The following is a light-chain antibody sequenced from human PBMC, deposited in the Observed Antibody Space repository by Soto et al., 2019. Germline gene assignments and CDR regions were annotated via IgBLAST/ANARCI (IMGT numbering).Light chain of an antibody. CDR2: DAS. Sequence: EIVMTQSPVSLSVSPGERATLSFRASQSVRSNLAWYQQKPGQAPRLLMYDASTRATGIPARFSGSGSGTEFTLTISSLQSEDFAVYYCQQYNDWWTFGQGTKVDIK. V-gene: IGKV3-15*01. CDR3: QQYNDWWT. J-gene: IGKJ1*01. CDR1: QSVRSN.